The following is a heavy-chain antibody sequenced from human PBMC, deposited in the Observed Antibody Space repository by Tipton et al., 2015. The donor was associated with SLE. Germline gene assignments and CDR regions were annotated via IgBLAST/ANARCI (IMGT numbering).Heavy chain of an antibody. CDR2: INHSGST. CDR3: ARHRMMDSSSWAYYFDY. CDR1: GGSMSYHY. J-gene: IGHJ4*02. D-gene: IGHD6-13*01. Sequence: TLSLTCSVSGGSMSYHYWSWIRQPPGKGLEWIGEINHSGSTIYNPSLKSRVSISLDTSKNQFSLELSSVTATDTAVYYCARHRMMDSSSWAYYFDYWGQGTLVTVSS. V-gene: IGHV4-34*01.